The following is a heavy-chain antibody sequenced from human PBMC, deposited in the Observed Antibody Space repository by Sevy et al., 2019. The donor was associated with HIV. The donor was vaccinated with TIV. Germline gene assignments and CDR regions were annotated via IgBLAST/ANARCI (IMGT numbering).Heavy chain of an antibody. V-gene: IGHV3-23*01. CDR2: ISGSGGST. J-gene: IGHJ6*02. Sequence: GGSLRLSCAASGFTFSSYAMSWVRQAPGKGLEWVSAISGSGGSTYYADSVKGRFTISGDNSKNTLHLQMNSLRAEDTAVYYCAKDLYLPYYDFWSGDYYYGMDVWGQGTTVTVSS. D-gene: IGHD3-3*01. CDR1: GFTFSSYA. CDR3: AKDLYLPYYDFWSGDYYYGMDV.